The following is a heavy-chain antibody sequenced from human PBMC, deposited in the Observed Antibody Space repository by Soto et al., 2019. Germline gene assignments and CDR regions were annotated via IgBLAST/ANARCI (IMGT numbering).Heavy chain of an antibody. CDR3: ERGVAGSGFDL. J-gene: IGHJ4*02. Sequence: SHTLSLTCAISGDSVSSNTAAWNWIRSSPSRGLEWLGRTYYRSNWRHDYAVSVKSRITVNPDTSKNHFSLQLNSVTPDDTAVYYCERGVAGSGFDLWGQGPRVTVSS. V-gene: IGHV6-1*01. CDR1: GDSVSSNTAA. CDR2: TYYRSNWRH. D-gene: IGHD6-19*01.